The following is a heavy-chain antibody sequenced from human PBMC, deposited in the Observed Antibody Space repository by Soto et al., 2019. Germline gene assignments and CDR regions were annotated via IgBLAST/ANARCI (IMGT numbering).Heavy chain of an antibody. CDR1: GGTFSSYA. Sequence: QVQLVQSGAEVKKPGSSVKVSCKASGGTFSSYAISWVRQALGQGLEWMGGIIPIFGTANYAQKFQGRVTITADESTSTAYMDLSSLRSEDTAVYYCASWYCSGGSCYPTLYFDYWGQGTLVTVSS. CDR3: ASWYCSGGSCYPTLYFDY. V-gene: IGHV1-69*12. J-gene: IGHJ4*02. CDR2: IIPIFGTA. D-gene: IGHD2-15*01.